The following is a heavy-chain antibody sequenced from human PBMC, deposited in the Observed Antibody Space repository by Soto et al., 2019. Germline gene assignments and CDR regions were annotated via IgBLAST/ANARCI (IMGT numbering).Heavy chain of an antibody. CDR3: AHRPSYCSGGSCYSGFDY. V-gene: IGHV2-5*02. D-gene: IGHD2-15*01. CDR2: IYWDDDK. Sequence: QITLKESGPTLVKPTQTLTLTCTFSGFSLSTSGVGVGWIRQPPGKALEWLALIYWDDDKRYSPSLKSRLTLPKDTSKHQVRLTMTNMDPVDTATYYCAHRPSYCSGGSCYSGFDYWGQGTLVTVSS. CDR1: GFSLSTSGVG. J-gene: IGHJ4*02.